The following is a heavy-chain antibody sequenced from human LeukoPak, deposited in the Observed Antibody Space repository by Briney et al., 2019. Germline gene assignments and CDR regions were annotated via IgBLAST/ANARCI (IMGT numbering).Heavy chain of an antibody. CDR2: IIPIFGTA. D-gene: IGHD4-17*01. CDR1: GGTFSSYA. V-gene: IGHV1-69*13. Sequence: SVKVSCKASGGTFSSYAISWVRQAPGQGLVWMGGIIPIFGTANYAQKFQGRVTITADESTSTAYMELSSLRSEDTAVYYCARHIPDSTVFLGSWFDPWGQGTLVTVSS. CDR3: ARHIPDSTVFLGSWFDP. J-gene: IGHJ5*02.